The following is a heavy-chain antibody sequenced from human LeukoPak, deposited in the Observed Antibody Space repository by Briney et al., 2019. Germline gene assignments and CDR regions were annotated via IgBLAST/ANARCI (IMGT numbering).Heavy chain of an antibody. CDR3: ARDPPLDSSGY. Sequence: SETLSLTCAVYGGSFSGYYWSWIRQPPGKGLEWIGEINHSGSTNYNPSLKSRVTISVDTSKNQFSLKLSSVTAADTAVYYCARDPPLDSSGYGGQGTLVTVS. CDR2: INHSGST. D-gene: IGHD3-22*01. CDR1: GGSFSGYY. V-gene: IGHV4-34*01. J-gene: IGHJ4*02.